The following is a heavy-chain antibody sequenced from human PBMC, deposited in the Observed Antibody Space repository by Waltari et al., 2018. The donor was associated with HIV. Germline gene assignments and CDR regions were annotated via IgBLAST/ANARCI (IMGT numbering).Heavy chain of an antibody. D-gene: IGHD3-9*01. V-gene: IGHV3-7*01. Sequence: EVYLVESGGNLVQPGGSLRLSCVASGFNFNNFYMSWVRQVPGEWVYWVAKIHPDGDRKSHADSVKGRFITSRDNTRNSLFFQMNSLRVEDTGLYYCVRTQVDPYYGMDVWGQGTTVTVSS. CDR1: GFNFNNFY. J-gene: IGHJ6*02. CDR3: VRTQVDPYYGMDV. CDR2: IHPDGDRK.